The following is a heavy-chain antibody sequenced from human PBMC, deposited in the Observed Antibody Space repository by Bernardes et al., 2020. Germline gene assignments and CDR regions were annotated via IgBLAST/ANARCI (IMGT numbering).Heavy chain of an antibody. CDR1: GGTFSSYA. Sequence: SVKVSCKASGGTFSSYAISWVRQAPGQGLEWMGGIIPIFGTANYAQKFQGRVTITADESTSTAYMELSSLRSEDTAVYYCAMGPLLTVTTLYYFDYWGQGTLVTVSS. CDR3: AMGPLLTVTTLYYFDY. J-gene: IGHJ4*02. D-gene: IGHD4-17*01. CDR2: IIPIFGTA. V-gene: IGHV1-69*13.